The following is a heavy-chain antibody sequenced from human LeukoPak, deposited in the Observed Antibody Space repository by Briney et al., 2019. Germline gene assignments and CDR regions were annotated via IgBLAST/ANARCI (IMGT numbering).Heavy chain of an antibody. CDR3: ARDNPSVLRYFDP. Sequence: PSETLSLTCAVSGGSISSRGYSWSWIRQPPGKGLEWIGYIFHSGSTYYNPSLKSRATISIDRSKNQFSLKLSSVTAADTAVYYCARDNPSVLRYFDPWGQGTLVTVSS. V-gene: IGHV4-30-2*01. CDR2: IFHSGST. CDR1: GGSISSRGYS. D-gene: IGHD3-9*01. J-gene: IGHJ5*02.